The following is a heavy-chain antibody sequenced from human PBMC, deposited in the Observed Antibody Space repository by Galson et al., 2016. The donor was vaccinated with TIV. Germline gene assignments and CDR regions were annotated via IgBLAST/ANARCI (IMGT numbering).Heavy chain of an antibody. Sequence: SGAEVKKPGESLKISCKLSGYSFTSNWIAWVREMPGKGLEWMGIMYPADSDIRYSPSFQGQVTISADESISTAYLQWSSLTASDSAMYFCARAPGYSDYSYGYFDSWGQGTRVTVSS. J-gene: IGHJ4*02. CDR2: MYPADSDI. D-gene: IGHD5-12*01. CDR1: GYSFTSNW. CDR3: ARAPGYSDYSYGYFDS. V-gene: IGHV5-51*03.